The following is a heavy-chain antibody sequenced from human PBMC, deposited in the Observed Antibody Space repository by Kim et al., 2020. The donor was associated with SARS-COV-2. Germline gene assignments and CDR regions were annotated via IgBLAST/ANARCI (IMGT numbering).Heavy chain of an antibody. CDR3: ARFSSSLAEYNWFDP. D-gene: IGHD6-6*01. CDR1: GYTFTSYG. CDR2: ISAYNGNT. V-gene: IGHV1-18*01. J-gene: IGHJ5*02. Sequence: ASVKVSCKASGYTFTSYGISWVRQAPGQGLEWMGWISAYNGNTNDAQKLQGRVTMTTDTSTSTAYMELRSLRSDDTAVYYCARFSSSLAEYNWFDPWGQGTLVTVSS.